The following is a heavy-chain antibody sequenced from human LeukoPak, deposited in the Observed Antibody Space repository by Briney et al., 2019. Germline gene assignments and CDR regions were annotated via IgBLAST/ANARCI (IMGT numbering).Heavy chain of an antibody. J-gene: IGHJ4*02. CDR2: ISYDGASK. Sequence: PGGSLRLSCAASGFTFSSYSMNWVRQAPGKGLEWVALISYDGASKHYADSVKGRSTISRDNSKNTLYLQMNSLRAEDTAVYYRARDRGSGSSSHDFWGQGTLVTVSS. CDR3: ARDRGSGSSSHDF. V-gene: IGHV3-30*03. D-gene: IGHD6-13*01. CDR1: GFTFSSYS.